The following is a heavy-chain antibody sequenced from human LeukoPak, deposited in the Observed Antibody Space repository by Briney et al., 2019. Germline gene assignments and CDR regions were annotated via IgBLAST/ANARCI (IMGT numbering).Heavy chain of an antibody. J-gene: IGHJ6*02. D-gene: IGHD4-23*01. CDR2: INTDGSST. V-gene: IGHV3-74*01. Sequence: GGSLRLSCAASGFTFSSYWMHWVRQPPGKGLVWVSLINTDGSSTTYADSVKGRFTISRDNAKNSLYLQMNSLRAEDTALYYCAKAVVTFYYYYGMDVWGQGTTVTVSS. CDR3: AKAVVTFYYYYGMDV. CDR1: GFTFSSYW.